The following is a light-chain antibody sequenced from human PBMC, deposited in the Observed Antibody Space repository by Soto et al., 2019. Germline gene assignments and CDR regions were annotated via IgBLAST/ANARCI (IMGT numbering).Light chain of an antibody. J-gene: IGKJ1*01. V-gene: IGKV3-15*01. CDR1: QSVSSN. CDR2: GAS. CDR3: QQYNNWPLAWT. Sequence: EIVMTQSPATLSVSPGERATLSCRASQSVSSNLAWYQQKPGQAPRLLIYGASTRATGIPARFSGSGSGTDVTLTISSLQSEDFAVYYCQQYNNWPLAWTFGQGTKVEIK.